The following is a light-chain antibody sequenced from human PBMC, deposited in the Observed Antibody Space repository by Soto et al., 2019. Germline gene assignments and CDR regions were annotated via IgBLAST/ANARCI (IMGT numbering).Light chain of an antibody. J-gene: IGKJ1*01. Sequence: EIQRTQSPSTLSASVGDTVTVTCRASQSVSVWLAWYQQKPGKAPKLLIFAASSLQSGVPSRFSGSRSGPEFTLTISSLKPEDFETYYCQQSYSSPPTFGQGTKVDIK. V-gene: IGKV1-39*01. CDR2: AAS. CDR3: QQSYSSPPT. CDR1: QSVSVW.